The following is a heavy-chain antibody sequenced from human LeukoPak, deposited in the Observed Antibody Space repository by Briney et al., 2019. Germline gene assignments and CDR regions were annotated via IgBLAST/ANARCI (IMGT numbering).Heavy chain of an antibody. V-gene: IGHV4-39*07. Sequence: RPSETLSLTCTVSGVSISSSSYYWGWIRQPPGKGLEWIGSIYYSGSTYYNPSLKSRVTISVDTSKNQFSLKLSSVTAADTAVYYCAREVSNYYDSSGYPDYWGQGTLVTVSS. J-gene: IGHJ4*02. CDR3: AREVSNYYDSSGYPDY. D-gene: IGHD3-22*01. CDR2: IYYSGST. CDR1: GVSISSSSYY.